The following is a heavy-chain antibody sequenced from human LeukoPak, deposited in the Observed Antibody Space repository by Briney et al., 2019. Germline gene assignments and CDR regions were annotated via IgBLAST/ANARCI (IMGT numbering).Heavy chain of an antibody. CDR3: ARAVRGYYFDY. J-gene: IGHJ4*02. V-gene: IGHV3-53*01. CDR1: GFTVRSNY. D-gene: IGHD3-22*01. Sequence: PGRSLRLSCAASGFTVRSNYMSTLRHTPAKRLEWVSIIYSGGTTYYADSVKGRFTISRDNSKNTLYLQMNSLRAEDTAVYFCARAVRGYYFDYWGQGTLVTVSS. CDR2: IYSGGTT.